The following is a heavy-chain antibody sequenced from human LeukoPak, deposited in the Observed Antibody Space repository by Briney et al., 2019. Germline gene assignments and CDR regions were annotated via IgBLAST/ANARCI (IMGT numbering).Heavy chain of an antibody. J-gene: IGHJ4*02. CDR3: ARRYGDYGDY. Sequence: GASVKVSCKASNYTFASYAISWVRQAPGQGLEWMGGIIPIFGTANYAQKFQGRVTITADESTSTAYMELSSLRSEDTAVYYCARRYGDYGDYWGQGTLVTVSS. CDR2: IIPIFGTA. V-gene: IGHV1-69*13. D-gene: IGHD4-17*01. CDR1: NYTFASYA.